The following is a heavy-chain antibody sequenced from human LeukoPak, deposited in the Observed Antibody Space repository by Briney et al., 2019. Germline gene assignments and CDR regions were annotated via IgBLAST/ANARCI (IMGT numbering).Heavy chain of an antibody. Sequence: PSQTLSLTCTVSGGSISGDAYYWIWIRQHPGKGLEWIGYIYYSGATYYNPSLRSRLTISVDTSKNQFSLKLNSVTAADTAVYYCARAGNSGYWFDYRGQGTVVTVSS. CDR3: ARAGNSGYWFDY. CDR1: GGSISGDAYY. D-gene: IGHD3-22*01. CDR2: IYYSGAT. J-gene: IGHJ4*02. V-gene: IGHV4-31*03.